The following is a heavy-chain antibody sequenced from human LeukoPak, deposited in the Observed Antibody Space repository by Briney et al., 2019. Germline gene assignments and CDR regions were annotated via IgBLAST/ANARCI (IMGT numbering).Heavy chain of an antibody. CDR1: GASITSGTYF. J-gene: IGHJ4*02. V-gene: IGHV4-39*01. CDR3: APIRVGGTSYSDY. CDR2: INYSGTT. D-gene: IGHD1-26*01. Sequence: SETLSLTCSLSGASITSGTYFWTWVRQPPGKGLGWIGSINYSGTTYYTASLKSRVTISVDTSKAQYSLSLTLVTAADTAVYYCAPIRVGGTSYSDYWGQGTLVTVSS.